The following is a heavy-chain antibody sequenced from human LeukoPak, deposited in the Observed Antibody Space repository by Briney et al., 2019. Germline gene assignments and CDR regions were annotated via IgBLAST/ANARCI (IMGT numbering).Heavy chain of an antibody. J-gene: IGHJ6*03. CDR1: GYTFTSYD. CDR3: ARGRLLQYYYYYYYMDV. CDR2: MNPNSGNT. V-gene: IGHV1-8*01. Sequence: GASVKVSCKASGYTFTSYDINWVRQATGQGLEWMGWMNPNSGNTGYAQKFQGRVAMTRNTSISTAYMELSSLRSEDTAVYYCARGRLLQYYYYYYYMDVWGKGTTVTVSS. D-gene: IGHD2-15*01.